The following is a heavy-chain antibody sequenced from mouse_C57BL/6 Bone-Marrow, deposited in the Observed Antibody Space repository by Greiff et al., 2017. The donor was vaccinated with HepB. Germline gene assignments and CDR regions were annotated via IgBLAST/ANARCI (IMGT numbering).Heavy chain of an antibody. Sequence: VQLQQPGAELVRPGASVKLSCTASGFNIKDDYMHWVKQRPEQGLEWIGWIDPENGDTEYASKFQGKATITADTSSNTAYLQLSSLTSEDTAVYYCTTLDTTVVAHFDYWGQGTTLTVSS. J-gene: IGHJ2*01. CDR1: GFNIKDDY. CDR2: IDPENGDT. CDR3: TTLDTTVVAHFDY. V-gene: IGHV14-4*01. D-gene: IGHD1-1*01.